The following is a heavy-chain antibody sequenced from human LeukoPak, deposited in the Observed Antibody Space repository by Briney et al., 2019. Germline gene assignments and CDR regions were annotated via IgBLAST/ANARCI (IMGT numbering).Heavy chain of an antibody. CDR2: IYENGGTT. Sequence: GGSLRLSCVGSGFTFRSHAMSWVRQAPEKGLEFVSGIYENGGTTYYADSVKGRFSISRDNSKNTLYLQMDSLRGEDTAVYYCAKDFRIGYSAHFDYWGQGALSPSPQ. V-gene: IGHV3-23*01. CDR3: AKDFRIGYSAHFDY. CDR1: GFTFRSHA. D-gene: IGHD2-21*01. J-gene: IGHJ4*02.